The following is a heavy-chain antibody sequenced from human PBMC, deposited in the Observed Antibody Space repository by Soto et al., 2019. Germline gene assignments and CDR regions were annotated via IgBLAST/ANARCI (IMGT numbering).Heavy chain of an antibody. CDR3: ATALGTSGWFDY. V-gene: IGHV1-18*01. CDR2: IRTSNGET. Sequence: QVQLVQSGGEVKRPGASVKVSCKASAYRFTIYGTTWVRQAPGQGPEWMGLIRTSNGETRYAQNFQGRVTTTTDTSTNTVFMDLSALRSDDTSVYYCATALGTSGWFDYWGQGTVLIVSS. D-gene: IGHD6-25*01. CDR1: AYRFTIYG. J-gene: IGHJ4*02.